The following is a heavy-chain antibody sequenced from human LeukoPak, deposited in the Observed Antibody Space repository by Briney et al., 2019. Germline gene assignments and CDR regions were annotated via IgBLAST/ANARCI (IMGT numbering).Heavy chain of an antibody. CDR2: IKQDGSEK. V-gene: IGHV3-7*03. CDR3: ASIAAAGTGDFDY. CDR1: GFTFSSYW. Sequence: GGSLRLSCAASGFTFSSYWMTWVRQAPGKGLEWVANIKQDGSEKSYVDSVKGRFTISRDNAKNSLYLQMDSLRAEDTAVYYCASIAAAGTGDFDYWGQGTLVTVSS. D-gene: IGHD6-13*01. J-gene: IGHJ4*02.